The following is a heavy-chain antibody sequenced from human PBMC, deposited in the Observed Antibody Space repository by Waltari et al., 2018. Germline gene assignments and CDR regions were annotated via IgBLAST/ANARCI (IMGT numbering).Heavy chain of an antibody. CDR3: ARLAPRTYRGPVPGRHYYYGMDV. V-gene: IGHV3-74*01. Sequence: EEQLLESGGGLVQPGDSLRLSCAGSGFRFSNYWMNWVRQAPGKGLVWVASISDEETRISYADAVKGRFTISRDNAKNTVYLQMKRLRVEDTAVYYCARLAPRTYRGPVPGRHYYYGMDVWGQGTTVTVSS. J-gene: IGHJ6*02. CDR1: GFRFSNYW. CDR2: ISDEETRI. D-gene: IGHD3-10*01.